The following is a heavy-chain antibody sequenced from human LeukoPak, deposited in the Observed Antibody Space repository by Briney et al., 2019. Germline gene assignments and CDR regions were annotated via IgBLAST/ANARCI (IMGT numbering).Heavy chain of an antibody. CDR1: GFTFSDYY. J-gene: IGHJ3*02. D-gene: IGHD3-16*02. CDR2: ISSSGSTI. Sequence: GGSLRLSCAASGFTFSDYYMSWIRQAPGKGLEWVSYISSSGSTIYYADSVKGRFTISRDNAKNSLYLQMNSLRAEDTAVYYCARVQYYDYVWGSYRWGAFDIWGQGTMVTVSS. V-gene: IGHV3-11*01. CDR3: ARVQYYDYVWGSYRWGAFDI.